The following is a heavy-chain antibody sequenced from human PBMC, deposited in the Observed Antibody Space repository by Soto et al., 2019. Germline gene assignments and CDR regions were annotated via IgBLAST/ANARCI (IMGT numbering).Heavy chain of an antibody. CDR1: GYTFTSYY. V-gene: IGHV1-46*01. CDR2: INPSGGST. Sequence: ASVKVSCEASGYTFTSYYIHWVRQAPGQGLEWMGIINPSGGSTSYAQKFQGRVTMTRDTSTSTVYMELSSLRSEDTAVYYCAVTYGSGSYIPTRKYSGYDYPLYFDYWGQGTLVTVSS. J-gene: IGHJ4*02. D-gene: IGHD3-10*01. CDR3: AVTYGSGSYIPTRKYSGYDYPLYFDY.